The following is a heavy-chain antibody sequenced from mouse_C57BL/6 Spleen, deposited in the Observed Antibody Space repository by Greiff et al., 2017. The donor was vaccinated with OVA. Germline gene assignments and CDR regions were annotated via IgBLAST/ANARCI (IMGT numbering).Heavy chain of an antibody. V-gene: IGHV5-4*01. CDR2: ISDGGSYT. Sequence: EVQRVESGGGLVKPGGSLKLSCAASGFTFSSYAMSWVRQTPEKRLEWVATISDGGSYTYYPDNVKGRFTISRDNAKNNLYLQMSHLKSEDTAMYYCARDTTVVATYYWYFDVWGTGTTVTVSS. CDR3: ARDTTVVATYYWYFDV. CDR1: GFTFSSYA. D-gene: IGHD1-1*01. J-gene: IGHJ1*03.